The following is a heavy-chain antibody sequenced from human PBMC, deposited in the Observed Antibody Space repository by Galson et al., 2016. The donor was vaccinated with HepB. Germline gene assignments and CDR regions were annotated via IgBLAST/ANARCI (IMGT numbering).Heavy chain of an antibody. CDR2: IYYTGGS. D-gene: IGHD2-2*01. J-gene: IGHJ5*02. Sequence: SETLSLTCAVSGDSISYNGYYWGWIRQPPGKGLEWIASIYYTGGSYYSPSLRSRVTISVDTSKNQFSLKLSSVTAADTAVYYCVSHSTNWSRAPNWFDPWGQGILVTVSS. CDR1: GDSISYNGYY. V-gene: IGHV4-39*01. CDR3: VSHSTNWSRAPNWFDP.